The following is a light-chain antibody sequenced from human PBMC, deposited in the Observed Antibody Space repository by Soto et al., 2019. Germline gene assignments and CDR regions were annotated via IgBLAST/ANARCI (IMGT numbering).Light chain of an antibody. CDR1: QGIDTS. J-gene: IGKJ5*01. CDR3: QQLHGYPIT. V-gene: IGKV1-9*01. CDR2: APS. Sequence: ILLTQSPSSLSASVGDRVTITCRASQGIDTSLAWYQQKPGKAPQLLIYAPSNFQSGVPSRFSGSGSGTHFTLTISSLQPEDFATYYCQQLHGYPITFGQGTRLEI.